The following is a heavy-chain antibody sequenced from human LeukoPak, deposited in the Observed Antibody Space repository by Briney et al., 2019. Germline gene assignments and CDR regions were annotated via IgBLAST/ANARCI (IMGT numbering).Heavy chain of an antibody. J-gene: IGHJ4*02. CDR1: GFSLRTFT. D-gene: IGHD6-6*01. Sequence: WGSLRLSCAASGFSLRTFTLHWVRQAPGQGLEWVSAIASTTSDMSYAGSVKGRFSISRDNAKNSLSLQMNSLRVEDTAVYYCTSDRLFDCWGQGTLVTVSS. CDR2: IASTTSDM. CDR3: TSDRLFDC. V-gene: IGHV3-21*01.